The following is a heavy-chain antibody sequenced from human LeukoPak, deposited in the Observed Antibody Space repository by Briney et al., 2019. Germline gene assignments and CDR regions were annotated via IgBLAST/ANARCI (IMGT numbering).Heavy chain of an antibody. CDR2: IYGAGAA. Sequence: GGSLRLSCAASGINVSANYMTWIRQAPGKGLEWVSLIYGAGAAYYAESVRGQFIISRDNSKNTLFLQMNSLRAEDTAVYYCVSSTGQQLIPYDYWGQGTHVAVSS. J-gene: IGHJ4*02. CDR1: GINVSANY. D-gene: IGHD6-13*01. CDR3: VSSTGQQLIPYDY. V-gene: IGHV3-66*02.